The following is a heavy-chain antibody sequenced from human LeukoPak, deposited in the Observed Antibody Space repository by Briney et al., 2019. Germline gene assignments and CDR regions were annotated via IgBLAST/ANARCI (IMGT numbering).Heavy chain of an antibody. V-gene: IGHV3-23*01. CDR3: AKSPPSSGWNVLGADY. J-gene: IGHJ4*02. D-gene: IGHD6-19*01. Sequence: GGSLRLSCAASGFTFSSYAMSWVRQAPGKGLEWVSAISGSGGSTYYADSVKGRFTISRDNSKNTLYLQMNSLRAEETAVYYCAKSPPSSGWNVLGADYWGQGTLVTVSS. CDR1: GFTFSSYA. CDR2: ISGSGGST.